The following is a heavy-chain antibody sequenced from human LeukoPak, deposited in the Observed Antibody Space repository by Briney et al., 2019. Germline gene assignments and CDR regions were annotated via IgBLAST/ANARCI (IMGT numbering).Heavy chain of an antibody. CDR1: GGSISSYY. Sequence: KPSETLSLTCTVSGGSISSYYWSWIRRPPGKGLEWVWGIYTSGGTNYNPALKSRVTMSADTSNNHFSLKLSYVTAADTAEYYCASDSNSSSWSFDYWGQGTLVTVSS. D-gene: IGHD6-13*01. J-gene: IGHJ4*02. CDR3: ASDSNSSSWSFDY. CDR2: IYTSGGT. V-gene: IGHV4-4*07.